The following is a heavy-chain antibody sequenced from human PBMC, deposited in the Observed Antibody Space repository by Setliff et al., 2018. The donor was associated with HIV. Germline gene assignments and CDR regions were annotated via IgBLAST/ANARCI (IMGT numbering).Heavy chain of an antibody. CDR1: GFTFGDFA. V-gene: IGHV3-49*04. CDR2: IRSKVYGGTI. D-gene: IGHD3-3*01. Sequence: GGSLRLSCTASGFTFGDFAMSWVRQAPGKGLQWVGFIRSKVYGGTIEYAASVTDRFTISRDDSKSIAYLQMNNLKTEDTAVYYCTRDPQYYNFWSGYFDYWGQGTLVTVSS. J-gene: IGHJ4*02. CDR3: TRDPQYYNFWSGYFDY.